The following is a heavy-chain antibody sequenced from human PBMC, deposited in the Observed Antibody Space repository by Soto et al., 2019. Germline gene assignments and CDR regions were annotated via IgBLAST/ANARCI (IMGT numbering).Heavy chain of an antibody. CDR2: TYYRSKWYN. D-gene: IGHD3-16*01. J-gene: IGHJ6*03. CDR1: GDSVSSNSAA. Sequence: SQTLSLTCAISGDSVSSNSAAWNWIRQSPSRGLEWLGRTYYRSKWYNDYAVSVKSRITINPDTSKNQFSLQLNSVTPEDTAVYYCARDGGESRYYYYYYMDVWGKGTTVTVSS. CDR3: ARDGGESRYYYYYYMDV. V-gene: IGHV6-1*01.